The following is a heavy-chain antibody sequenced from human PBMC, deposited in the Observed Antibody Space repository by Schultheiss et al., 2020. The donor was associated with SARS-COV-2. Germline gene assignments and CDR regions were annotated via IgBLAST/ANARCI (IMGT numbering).Heavy chain of an antibody. V-gene: IGHV4-59*08. CDR1: GGSISSYY. Sequence: SETLSLTCTVSGGSISSYYWSWIRQPPGKGLEWIGYIYYSGSTNYNPSLKSRVTISVDTSKNQFSLKLSSVTAADTAVYYCARQGATMVRGPSGGWFDPWGQGTLVTVSS. D-gene: IGHD3-10*01. J-gene: IGHJ5*02. CDR2: IYYSGST. CDR3: ARQGATMVRGPSGGWFDP.